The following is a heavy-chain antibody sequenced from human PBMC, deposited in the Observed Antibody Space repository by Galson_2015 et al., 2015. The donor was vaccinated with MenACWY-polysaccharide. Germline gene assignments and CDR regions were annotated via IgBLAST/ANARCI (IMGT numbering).Heavy chain of an antibody. CDR3: VKGVGLVNGYFDY. CDR2: ISWISGRI. V-gene: IGHV3-9*01. J-gene: IGHJ4*02. D-gene: IGHD6-19*01. Sequence: SLRLSCAASGFTFGDHAMHWVRQVPGKGLEWVSGISWISGRIDYADSVKGRFTISRDNAKNSLYLQMNSLRVEDTALYYCVKGVGLVNGYFDYWGQGTLVTVSS. CDR1: GFTFGDHA.